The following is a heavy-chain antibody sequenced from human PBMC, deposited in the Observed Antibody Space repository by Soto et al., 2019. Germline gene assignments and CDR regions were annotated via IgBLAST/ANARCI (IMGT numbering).Heavy chain of an antibody. V-gene: IGHV3-15*07. D-gene: IGHD3-16*02. Sequence: EVQLVESGGGLVKPGGSLRLSCAASGFTFSNAWMNWVRQAPGKGLEWVGRIKSKTDGGTTDYAAPVKGRFTISRDDSKNTLYLPMNSMKTEDTAVYYCTTFPYYDYVWVSYRLFDYWGQGTLVTVSS. CDR3: TTFPYYDYVWVSYRLFDY. CDR2: IKSKTDGGTT. CDR1: GFTFSNAW. J-gene: IGHJ4*02.